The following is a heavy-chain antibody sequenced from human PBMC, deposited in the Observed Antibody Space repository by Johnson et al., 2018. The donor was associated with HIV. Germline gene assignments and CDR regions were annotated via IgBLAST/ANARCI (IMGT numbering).Heavy chain of an antibody. Sequence: VQLVESGGGVVQPGRSLRLSCAASGFTFSSYAMHWVRQAPGKGLEWVAVISYDGSNKYYADSVKGRFTISRDNSKNTLYLQMNSLRAEDTAVYYCAKDGGYSIPWSAFDIWGQGTMVTVYS. CDR3: AKDGGYSIPWSAFDI. CDR2: ISYDGSNK. CDR1: GFTFSSYA. D-gene: IGHD6-13*01. J-gene: IGHJ3*02. V-gene: IGHV3-30-3*01.